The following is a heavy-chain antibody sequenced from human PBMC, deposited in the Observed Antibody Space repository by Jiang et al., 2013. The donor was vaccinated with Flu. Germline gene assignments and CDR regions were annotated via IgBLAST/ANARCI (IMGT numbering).Heavy chain of an antibody. D-gene: IGHD5-18*01. V-gene: IGHV3-66*02. Sequence: TGGTTYYADSVKGRFTISRDTSKNTLHLQMNSLRGEDTAVYYCATIRFATAMDYWGPGTLVTVSS. CDR2: TGGTT. CDR3: ATIRFATAMDY. J-gene: IGHJ4*02.